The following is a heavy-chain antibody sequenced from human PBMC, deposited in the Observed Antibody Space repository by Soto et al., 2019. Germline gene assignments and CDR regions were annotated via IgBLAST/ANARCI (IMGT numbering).Heavy chain of an antibody. J-gene: IGHJ4*02. D-gene: IGHD2-15*01. CDR1: GFTFSSYA. CDR2: ISGSGDST. CDR3: AHNSGGSCYSTLDS. Sequence: GGSLRLSCAASGFTFSSYAMTWVRQAPGKGLEWVSAISGSGDSTYYVDSVKGRFTISRDNSKNTLYLRMNSLRAEDTALYYCAHNSGGSCYSTLDSWAQGTLVTVSS. V-gene: IGHV3-23*01.